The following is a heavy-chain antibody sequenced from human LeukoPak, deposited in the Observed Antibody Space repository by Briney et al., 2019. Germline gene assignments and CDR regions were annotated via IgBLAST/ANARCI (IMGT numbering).Heavy chain of an antibody. V-gene: IGHV3-21*01. CDR3: AREMSYGSGSFDAFDI. Sequence: GGSLRLSCAASGFTFSSYSMNWVRQAPGKGLEWVSSISSSSSYIYYADSVKGRFTISRDNSKNTLYLQMNSLRAEDTAVYYCAREMSYGSGSFDAFDIWGQGTMVTVSS. J-gene: IGHJ3*02. D-gene: IGHD3-10*01. CDR2: ISSSSSYI. CDR1: GFTFSSYS.